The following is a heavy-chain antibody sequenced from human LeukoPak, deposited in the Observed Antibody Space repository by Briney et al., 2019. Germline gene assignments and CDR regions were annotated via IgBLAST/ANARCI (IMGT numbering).Heavy chain of an antibody. Sequence: GGSLRLSCAASGFTFRSYWMSWVRQAPGKGLEWVANIKQDGTEKYYVDSVKGRFTISRDNAKNSLYLEMSSLRAEDTAVYYCARDEVYSSGWQYFNYWGQGTLVTVSS. V-gene: IGHV3-7*01. CDR1: GFTFRSYW. CDR2: IKQDGTEK. CDR3: ARDEVYSSGWQYFNY. D-gene: IGHD3-22*01. J-gene: IGHJ4*02.